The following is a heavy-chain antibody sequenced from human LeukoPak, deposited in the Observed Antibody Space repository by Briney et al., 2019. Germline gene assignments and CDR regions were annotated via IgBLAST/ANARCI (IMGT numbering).Heavy chain of an antibody. J-gene: IGHJ4*02. Sequence: PSGGSLRLSCAASGFTFDDYAMHWVRQAPGKGLEWVSGISWNSGSIGYADSVKGRFTISRDNAKNSLYLQMNSLRAEDTALYYCAKDGGGYSGYIDYWGQGTLVTVSS. V-gene: IGHV3-9*01. CDR1: GFTFDDYA. D-gene: IGHD5-12*01. CDR3: AKDGGGYSGYIDY. CDR2: ISWNSGSI.